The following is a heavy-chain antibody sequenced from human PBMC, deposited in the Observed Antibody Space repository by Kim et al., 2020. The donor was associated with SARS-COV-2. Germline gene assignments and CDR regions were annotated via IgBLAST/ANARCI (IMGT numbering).Heavy chain of an antibody. Sequence: ASVKVSCKASGYTFTGYYMHWVRQAPGQGLEWMGRINPNSGGTNYAQKFQGRVTMTRDTSISTAYMELSRLRSDDTAVYYCARGGYYYGSGSQRVGEDYYYHYGMDVWGQGTTVTVSS. CDR3: ARGGYYYGSGSQRVGEDYYYHYGMDV. J-gene: IGHJ6*02. V-gene: IGHV1-2*06. CDR2: INPNSGGT. CDR1: GYTFTGYY. D-gene: IGHD3-10*01.